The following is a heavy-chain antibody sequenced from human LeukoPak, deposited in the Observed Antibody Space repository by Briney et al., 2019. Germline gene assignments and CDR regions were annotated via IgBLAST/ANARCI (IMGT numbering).Heavy chain of an antibody. Sequence: SETLSLTCTVSGASISSCYWSWIRQPPGKRLEWIGYIDYSGSPNYNPSLKSRVTISVDTSKNQFSLKLSSVAAADTAVYFCARHYPPDYTFDCWGRGTLVTVSS. CDR3: ARHYPPDYTFDC. CDR2: IDYSGSP. CDR1: GASISSCY. V-gene: IGHV4-59*08. J-gene: IGHJ4*02. D-gene: IGHD4-11*01.